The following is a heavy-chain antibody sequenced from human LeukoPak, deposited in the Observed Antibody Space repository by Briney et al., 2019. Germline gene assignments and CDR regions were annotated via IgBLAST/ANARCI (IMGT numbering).Heavy chain of an antibody. V-gene: IGHV3-48*04. CDR2: ISSSGSTI. J-gene: IGHJ4*02. D-gene: IGHD3-10*01. Sequence: GGSLRLSCAASGFTFSSYAMSWVRQAPGKGLEWVSYISSSGSTIYYADSVKGRFTISRDNAKNSLYLQMNSLRAEDTAVYYCARGQLLWFGADWGQGTLVTVSS. CDR3: ARGQLLWFGAD. CDR1: GFTFSSYA.